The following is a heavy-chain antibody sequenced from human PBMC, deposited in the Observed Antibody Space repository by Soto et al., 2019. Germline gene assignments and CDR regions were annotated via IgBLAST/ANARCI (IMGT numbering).Heavy chain of an antibody. J-gene: IGHJ4*02. CDR1: GFSFNTYG. D-gene: IGHD6-6*01. V-gene: IGHV3-30*18. CDR3: EKDRIRSTSYFDY. CDR2: ISYNGDKT. Sequence: QVQLLESGGGVVQPGRSLRLSCAASGFSFNTYGMHWVRQAPGKGLEWVAVISYNGDKTFYADSVKGRFTISRDNSQSTMHLQMNSLRPEDTAVYYCEKDRIRSTSYFDYWGQGTLVTVSS.